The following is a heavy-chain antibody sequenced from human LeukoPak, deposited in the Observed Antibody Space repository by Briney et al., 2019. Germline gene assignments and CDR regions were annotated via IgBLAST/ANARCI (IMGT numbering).Heavy chain of an antibody. V-gene: IGHV4-59*01. Sequence: SETLSLTCTVSDGSITNYDWSWVRQPPGKGLEFIRHVHYSGTANYNPSLRSRVTISIDTSKKHFFLKLKSVTAADTAVYYCARGYGDFRVEGRYFHSWGQGTLVTVSS. CDR1: DGSITNYD. CDR3: ARGYGDFRVEGRYFHS. J-gene: IGHJ4*02. D-gene: IGHD4-17*01. CDR2: VHYSGTA.